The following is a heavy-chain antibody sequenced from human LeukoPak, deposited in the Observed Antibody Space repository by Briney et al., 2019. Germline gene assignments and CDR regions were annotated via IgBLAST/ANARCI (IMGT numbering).Heavy chain of an antibody. V-gene: IGHV4-4*07. CDR3: ARGTRYCTNGVCYHPPFDY. CDR2: IYTSGST. D-gene: IGHD2-8*01. Sequence: PSETLSLTCTVSGGSISSYYWSWIRQPAGKGLEWIGRIYTSGSTNYNPSLKSRVTMSVDTSKNQFFLKLSSVTAADTAVYYCARGTRYCTNGVCYHPPFDYWGQGTLVTVSS. J-gene: IGHJ4*02. CDR1: GGSISSYY.